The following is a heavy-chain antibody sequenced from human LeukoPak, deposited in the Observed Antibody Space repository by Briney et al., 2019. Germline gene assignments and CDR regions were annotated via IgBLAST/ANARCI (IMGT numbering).Heavy chain of an antibody. J-gene: IGHJ5*02. CDR2: IRYYGSNK. Sequence: PGGSLRLSCAASGFTFSSYAMNWVRQAPGKGLEWVAFIRYYGSNKYYADSVKGRFTISRDTSKNTLYLQMNSLRAEDTAVYYCAKGNYYDSSAYNWFDPWGQGTLVTVSS. CDR3: AKGNYYDSSAYNWFDP. CDR1: GFTFSSYA. V-gene: IGHV3-30*02. D-gene: IGHD3-22*01.